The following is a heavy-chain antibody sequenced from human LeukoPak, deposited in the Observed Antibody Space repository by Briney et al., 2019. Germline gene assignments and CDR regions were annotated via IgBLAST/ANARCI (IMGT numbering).Heavy chain of an antibody. CDR2: IYYRGNT. CDR3: ARGYSTGWLYYFDS. D-gene: IGHD6-19*01. Sequence: SETLSLTCTVSGDSISSYNYFWGWIRQPPGKGLEWVGSIYYRGNTYYNPSLKSRVTLSADTSKNQFSLKVTSVTAADTAVYYCARGYSTGWLYYFDSWGQGTLVTVSS. V-gene: IGHV4-39*01. CDR1: GDSISSYNYF. J-gene: IGHJ4*02.